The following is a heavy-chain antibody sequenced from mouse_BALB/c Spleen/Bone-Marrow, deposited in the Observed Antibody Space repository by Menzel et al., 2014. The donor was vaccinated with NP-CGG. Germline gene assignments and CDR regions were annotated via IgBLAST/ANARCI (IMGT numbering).Heavy chain of an antibody. CDR3: ARQLVYAMDY. CDR2: ITKGGGST. CDR1: GFTFSDYY. V-gene: IGHV5-12*02. Sequence: EVQVVESGGGLVQPGGSLKLSCATSGFTFSDYYMYWVRQTPEKRLEWVAYITKGGGSTYYPDIVKGRFTISRDNAKNTLYLQMSRLKSEDTAMYYCARQLVYAMDYWGQGTSVTVSS. J-gene: IGHJ4*01. D-gene: IGHD4-1*01.